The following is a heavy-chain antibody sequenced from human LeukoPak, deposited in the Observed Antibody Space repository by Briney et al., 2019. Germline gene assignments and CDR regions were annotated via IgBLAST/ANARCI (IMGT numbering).Heavy chain of an antibody. CDR2: IYSGGSI. V-gene: IGHV3-53*05. Sequence: PGGSLRLSCAASGLIVSSNYMTWVRQAPGKGLEWVSVIYSGGSIYYADSAKGRFTISRDNSKNALYLEMNSLTTEDTAVYYCATAPLYSSSWYFRGYFDDWGQGTLVAVSS. CDR3: ATAPLYSSSWYFRGYFDD. CDR1: GLIVSSNY. D-gene: IGHD6-13*01. J-gene: IGHJ4*02.